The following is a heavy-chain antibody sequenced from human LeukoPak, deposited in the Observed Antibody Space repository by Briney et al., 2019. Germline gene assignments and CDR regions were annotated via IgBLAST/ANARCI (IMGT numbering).Heavy chain of an antibody. CDR1: GFTFSKYW. CDR3: ANFHCSSTSCHLSGYFQH. J-gene: IGHJ1*01. CDR2: IKQDGIDK. D-gene: IGHD2-2*01. Sequence: GGSLRLSCASSGFTFSKYWMTWIRHAPAKGLEWVANIKQDGIDKYYVDSVKGRFTISRDYSKNTLYLQMNSLRAEDTAVYYCANFHCSSTSCHLSGYFQHWGQGTLVTVSS. V-gene: IGHV3-7*03.